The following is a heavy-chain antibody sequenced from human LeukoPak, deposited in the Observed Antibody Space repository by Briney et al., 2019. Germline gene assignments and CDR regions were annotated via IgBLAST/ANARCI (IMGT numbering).Heavy chain of an antibody. D-gene: IGHD3-22*01. Sequence: KPSETLSLTCTVSGGSVISGSHYWTWIRQPPGKGLEWIVYIYYSGTTNYNPSLKSRVTISVDTSKHHFSLKLTSVTAADTAVYYCARDTRSYDSSGYYFFDFWGQGTLVTVSS. J-gene: IGHJ4*02. CDR1: GGSVISGSHY. CDR2: IYYSGTT. CDR3: ARDTRSYDSSGYYFFDF. V-gene: IGHV4-61*03.